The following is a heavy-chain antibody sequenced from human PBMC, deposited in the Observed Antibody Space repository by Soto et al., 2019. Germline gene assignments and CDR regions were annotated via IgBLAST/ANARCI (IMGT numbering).Heavy chain of an antibody. D-gene: IGHD3-10*01. J-gene: IGHJ4*02. CDR2: VYPSDSDV. CDR1: GYRFSSSW. V-gene: IGHV5-51*01. CDR3: VRQYGKIESSVGPRTFDY. Sequence: GGSLKISCQGTGYRFSSSWIGWVRQKPGKGLEWLGNVYPSDSDVRYSPAFEGQVTISADNSINTAYLQLLNLKASDTAMYYCVRQYGKIESSVGPRTFDYWGQGTLVTVSS.